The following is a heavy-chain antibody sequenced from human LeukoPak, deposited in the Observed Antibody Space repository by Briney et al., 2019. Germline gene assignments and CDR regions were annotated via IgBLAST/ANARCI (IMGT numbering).Heavy chain of an antibody. J-gene: IGHJ5*02. V-gene: IGHV3-74*01. CDR2: INSDGSDT. Sequence: GGSLRLSCAASEFTFSNYWMHWVRQAPGKGLVWVSRINSDGSDTTYADSVKGRFTISRDNAKNTLYLQMNSLRAEDTAVYYCARDLAYCGGDCYPGWFDPWGQGTLVIVSS. CDR3: ARDLAYCGGDCYPGWFDP. D-gene: IGHD2-21*02. CDR1: EFTFSNYW.